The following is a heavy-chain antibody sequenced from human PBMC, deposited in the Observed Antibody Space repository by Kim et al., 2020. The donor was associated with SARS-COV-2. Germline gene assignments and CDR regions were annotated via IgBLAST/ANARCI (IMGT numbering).Heavy chain of an antibody. V-gene: IGHV4-59*13. J-gene: IGHJ4*02. D-gene: IGHD3-22*01. Sequence: SETLSLTCTVSGGSISSYYWSWIRQPPGKGLEWIGYIYYSGSTNYNPSLKSRVTISVDTSKNQFSLKLSSVTAADTAVYYCARGEDGAPGKDSSGSLDYWGQGTLVTVSS. CDR2: IYYSGST. CDR1: GGSISSYY. CDR3: ARGEDGAPGKDSSGSLDY.